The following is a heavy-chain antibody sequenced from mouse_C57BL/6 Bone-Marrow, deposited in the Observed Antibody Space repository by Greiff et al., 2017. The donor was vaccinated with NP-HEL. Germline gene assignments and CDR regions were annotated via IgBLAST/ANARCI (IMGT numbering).Heavy chain of an antibody. J-gene: IGHJ4*01. CDR3: TREDEAGYYYAMDY. CDR1: GYTFTSYW. V-gene: IGHV1-5*01. Sequence: EVQLQQSGTVLARPGASVKMSCKTSGYTFTSYWMHWVKQRPGQGLEWIGAIYPGNSDTSYNQKFKGKAKLTAVTSASTAYMELSSLTNEDSAVYYCTREDEAGYYYAMDYWGQGTSVTVSS. CDR2: IYPGNSDT.